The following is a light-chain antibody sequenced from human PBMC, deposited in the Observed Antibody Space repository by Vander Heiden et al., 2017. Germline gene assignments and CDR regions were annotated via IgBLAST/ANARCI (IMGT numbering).Light chain of an antibody. V-gene: IGKV1-39*01. CDR3: QQSYSTTWT. CDR2: AAS. J-gene: IGKJ1*01. Sequence: IQTTQFPSSMSAPVGDSVPITCLASQSIISYLKWKQQRTEKAPRLLMYAASSLESGVQSRFSSRGTGTDFTLTSSSQQPEDFANYCCQQSYSTTWTFGQGTKVEIK. CDR1: QSIISY.